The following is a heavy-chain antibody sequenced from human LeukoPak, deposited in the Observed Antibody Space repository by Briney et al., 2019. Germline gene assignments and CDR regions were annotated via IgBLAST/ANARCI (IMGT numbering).Heavy chain of an antibody. D-gene: IGHD2-8*01. V-gene: IGHV1-18*04. Sequence: GASVKVSCKASGYIFTSYYMHWVRQAPGQGLEWMGWISAYNGNTNYAQKLQGRVTMTTDTSTSTAYMELRSLRSDDTAVYYCARVSMVQGSPLDYWGQGTLVTVSS. CDR3: ARVSMVQGSPLDY. CDR2: ISAYNGNT. J-gene: IGHJ4*02. CDR1: GYIFTSYY.